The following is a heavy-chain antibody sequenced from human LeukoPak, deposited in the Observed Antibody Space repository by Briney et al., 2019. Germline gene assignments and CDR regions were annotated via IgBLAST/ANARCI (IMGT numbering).Heavy chain of an antibody. D-gene: IGHD5-24*01. J-gene: IGHJ6*03. CDR2: IYYSGST. Sequence: SETLSLTCTVSGGSISCSSYYWGWIRQPPGKGLEWIGYIYYSGSTNYNPSLKSRVTISVDTSKNQYSLNLSSVTAADTAVYYCARGIGYKHYYYYMDVWGKGTTVTISS. V-gene: IGHV4-61*05. CDR3: ARGIGYKHYYYYMDV. CDR1: GGSISCSSYY.